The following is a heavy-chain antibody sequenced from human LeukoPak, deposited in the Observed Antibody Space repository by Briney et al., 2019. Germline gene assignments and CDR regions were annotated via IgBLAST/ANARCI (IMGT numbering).Heavy chain of an antibody. D-gene: IGHD3-16*02. J-gene: IGHJ4*02. CDR1: GYTFTGYY. CDR3: ASLSSYDYVWGSYRYAFLDY. Sequence: ASVKVSCKASGYTFTGYYMHWVRQAPGQGLEWMGWINPNSGGTNYAQKLQGRVTMTRDTSISTAYMELSRLRSDDTAVYYCASLSSYDYVWGSYRYAFLDYWGQGTLVTVSS. CDR2: INPNSGGT. V-gene: IGHV1-2*02.